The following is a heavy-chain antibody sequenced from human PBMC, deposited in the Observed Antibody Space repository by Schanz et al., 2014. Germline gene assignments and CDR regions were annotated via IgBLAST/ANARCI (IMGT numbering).Heavy chain of an antibody. D-gene: IGHD4-17*01. CDR1: GFTFSNYW. CDR3: ARVPRRVTTRGGGSRYYFDY. Sequence: EEQLVESGGGLVQPGGSLRLSCAASGFTFSNYWIHWVRQAPGKGLVWVSRIDADGNSKSYADYVKGRFTISRENAKKKMYMKLKSMREEETAVYYCARVPRRVTTRGGGSRYYFDYWGQGTLVTVSS. J-gene: IGHJ4*02. CDR2: IDADGNSK. V-gene: IGHV3-74*02.